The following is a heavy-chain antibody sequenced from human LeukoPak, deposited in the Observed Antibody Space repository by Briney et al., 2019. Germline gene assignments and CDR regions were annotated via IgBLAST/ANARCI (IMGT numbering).Heavy chain of an antibody. J-gene: IGHJ5*01. CDR3: VKYDFWSVHTDS. D-gene: IGHD3-3*01. CDR2: ISGHNGNT. V-gene: IGHV1-18*01. Sequence: GASVKVSCKAAGYPFISYGISWVRQAPGQGLEWMGWISGHNGNTGYAQKFQDRVVIIADTSRDTAYMELRSLTSDDTAVYYCVKYDFWSVHTDSWDQGTLVTVSS. CDR1: GYPFISYG.